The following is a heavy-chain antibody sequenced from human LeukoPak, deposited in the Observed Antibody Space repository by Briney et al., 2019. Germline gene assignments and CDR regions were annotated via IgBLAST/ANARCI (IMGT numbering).Heavy chain of an antibody. Sequence: PSETLSLTCTVSGGSFSSSTYYWRWLRQPPGTGLEWIGEINHSGSTNYNPSLKSRVTISVDTSKNQFSLKLSSLSAADTAVYYCARLTTMIVVPSGAKRARAFDIWGQGTMVTVSS. CDR1: GGSFSSSTYY. V-gene: IGHV4-39*07. CDR2: INHSGST. J-gene: IGHJ3*02. CDR3: ARLTTMIVVPSGAKRARAFDI. D-gene: IGHD3-22*01.